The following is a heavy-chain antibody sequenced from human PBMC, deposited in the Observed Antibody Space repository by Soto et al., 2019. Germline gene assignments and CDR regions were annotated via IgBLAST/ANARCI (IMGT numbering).Heavy chain of an antibody. CDR2: INHSGST. J-gene: IGHJ6*02. CDR3: ARVVVVVAATLDYYYYGMDV. D-gene: IGHD2-15*01. V-gene: IGHV4-34*01. Sequence: SETLSLTCAVYGGSFSGYYWSWIRQPPGKGLEWIGEINHSGSTNYNPSLKSRVTISVDTSKNQFSLKLSSVTAADTAVCYCARVVVVVAATLDYYYYGMDVWGQGTTVTVSS. CDR1: GGSFSGYY.